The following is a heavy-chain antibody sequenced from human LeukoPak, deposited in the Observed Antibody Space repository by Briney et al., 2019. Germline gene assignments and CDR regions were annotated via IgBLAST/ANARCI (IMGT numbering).Heavy chain of an antibody. CDR1: GGSISSYY. CDR2: IYYSGST. D-gene: IGHD3-22*01. V-gene: IGHV4-59*01. Sequence: PSETLSLTCAVYGGSISSYYWSWIRQPPGKGLEWIGYIYYSGSTNYNPSLKSRVTISVDTSKNQFSLKLSSVTAADTAVYYCARYYDSSGYYFDYWGQGTLVTVSS. CDR3: ARYYDSSGYYFDY. J-gene: IGHJ4*02.